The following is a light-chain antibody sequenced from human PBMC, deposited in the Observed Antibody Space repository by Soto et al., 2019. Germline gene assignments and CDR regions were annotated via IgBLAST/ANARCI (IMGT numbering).Light chain of an antibody. CDR3: QQYNSDKS. CDR2: DAS. Sequence: DIPMTQSPSTLSASVGDRVTITCRASQTISRQLAWYQQKPGKAPKVLIYDASNLESGVPSRFSGSGSGTEFTLTISSLQPDDFATYYCQQYNSDKSFGQGTKVEIK. V-gene: IGKV1-5*01. J-gene: IGKJ1*01. CDR1: QTISRQ.